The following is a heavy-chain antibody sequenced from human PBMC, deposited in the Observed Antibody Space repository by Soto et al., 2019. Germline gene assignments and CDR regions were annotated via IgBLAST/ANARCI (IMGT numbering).Heavy chain of an antibody. CDR1: GGSFSGYY. CDR2: INHSGST. CDR3: ASEAFGSSSEVHHLAV. V-gene: IGHV4-34*01. Sequence: SETLSLTCAVYGGSFSGYYWSWIRQPPGKGLEWIGEINHSGSTNYNPSLKSRVTISVDTSKNQFSLKLSSVTAADTAVYYCASEAFGSSSEVHHLAVWGKGTTVTVSS. D-gene: IGHD6-6*01. J-gene: IGHJ6*04.